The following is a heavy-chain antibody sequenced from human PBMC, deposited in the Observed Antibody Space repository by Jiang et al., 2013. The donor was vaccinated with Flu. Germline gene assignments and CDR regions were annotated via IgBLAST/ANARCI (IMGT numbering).Heavy chain of an antibody. D-gene: IGHD2-15*01. CDR1: GYMFSNYW. J-gene: IGHJ4*02. CDR2: IDPTDSYT. Sequence: GAEVKKPGESLRISCKGSGYMFSNYWISWVRQMPGKGLEWMGRIDPTDSYTNYSPSFQGHVTISLDKSTNTAYLQWSSLKASDTAIYYCARPFCSGGRCYVANWGQGTLVTVSS. V-gene: IGHV5-10-1*01. CDR3: ARPFCSGGRCYVAN.